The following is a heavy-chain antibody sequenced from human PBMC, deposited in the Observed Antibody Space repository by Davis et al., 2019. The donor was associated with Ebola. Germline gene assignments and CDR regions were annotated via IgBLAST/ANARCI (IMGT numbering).Heavy chain of an antibody. Sequence: PEGSLRLSCAASGFTFSDFSMNWVRQAPGEALEWISYITTGSNAIHYADSVKGRFTVSRDNVKNSLFLQMNSLRDEDSAVYYCVRDYIFAFDLWGQGARVIVSS. CDR1: GFTFSDFS. CDR3: VRDYIFAFDL. J-gene: IGHJ5*02. CDR2: ITTGSNAI. V-gene: IGHV3-48*02.